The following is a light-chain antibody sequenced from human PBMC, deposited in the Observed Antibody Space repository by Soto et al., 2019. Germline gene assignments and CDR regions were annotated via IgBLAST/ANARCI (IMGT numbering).Light chain of an antibody. V-gene: IGKV1-5*03. CDR3: QQYETYPLT. CDR2: SAS. Sequence: DIQMTQSPSTLSASVGDRVTITCRASQSVSGWLAWYRQKPGKAPELLIYSASTLETGVTSRFSGSGSGTEFTLTVSSLQPEDVATYYCQQYETYPLTFGGGTKIDI. CDR1: QSVSGW. J-gene: IGKJ4*01.